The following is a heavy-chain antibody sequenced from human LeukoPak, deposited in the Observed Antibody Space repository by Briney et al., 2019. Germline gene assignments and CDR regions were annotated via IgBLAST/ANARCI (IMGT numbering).Heavy chain of an antibody. Sequence: GGSLRLSCTGSGFTFGDYAMSWVRQTPGKGLEWVGFIRTKSYGGTAEYAASVKGRFTISRDDSKSIAYLQMNSLKTEDTGVYYCTRDPQIDSWGQGTLVTVSS. J-gene: IGHJ4*02. CDR3: TRDPQIDS. CDR1: GFTFGDYA. V-gene: IGHV3-49*04. CDR2: IRTKSYGGTA.